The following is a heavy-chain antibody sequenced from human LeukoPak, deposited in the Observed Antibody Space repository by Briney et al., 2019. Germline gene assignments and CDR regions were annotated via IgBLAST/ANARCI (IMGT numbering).Heavy chain of an antibody. V-gene: IGHV3-48*04. D-gene: IGHD3-9*01. Sequence: SGGSLRLSCAASGFTFSSYSMNWVRQAPGKGLEWVSYISSSSSTIYYADSVKGRFTISRDNAKNSLYLQMNSLRAEDTALYYCAKDVTISVRGAFDIWGQGTMVTVSS. CDR3: AKDVTISVRGAFDI. J-gene: IGHJ3*02. CDR1: GFTFSSYS. CDR2: ISSSSSTI.